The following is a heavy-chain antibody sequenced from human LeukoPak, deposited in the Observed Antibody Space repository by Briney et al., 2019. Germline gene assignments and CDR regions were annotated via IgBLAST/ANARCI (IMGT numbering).Heavy chain of an antibody. CDR3: ARGRYCSADICSGGDAFDI. V-gene: IGHV4-4*07. J-gene: IGHJ3*02. CDR1: GGSINNYY. Sequence: MPSETLSLTCTVSGGSINNYYWSWIRQPAGKGLEWIGRICTRGSTNYNPSLKSRVTMSVDTSKNQFSLKLSSVTAADTAVYYCARGRYCSADICSGGDAFDIWGQGTMVSVSS. CDR2: ICTRGST. D-gene: IGHD2-15*01.